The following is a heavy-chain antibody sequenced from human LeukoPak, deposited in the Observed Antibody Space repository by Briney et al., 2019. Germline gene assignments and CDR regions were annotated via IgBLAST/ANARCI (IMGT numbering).Heavy chain of an antibody. V-gene: IGHV3-43*02. CDR2: ISGDGGIT. J-gene: IGHJ4*02. D-gene: IGHD3-10*01. CDR3: AKPQHYGRGDFDY. CDR1: GFNFGDYA. Sequence: GGSLRLSCAASGFNFGDYAMDWVRQAPGRGLEWVSLISGDGGITYYADFVKGRFTISRDNSKNSLYLQMNSLRTEDTALYYCAKPQHYGRGDFDYWGQGTLVTVSS.